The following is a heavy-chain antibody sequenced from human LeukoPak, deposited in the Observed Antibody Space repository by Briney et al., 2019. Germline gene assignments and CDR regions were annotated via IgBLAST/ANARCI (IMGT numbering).Heavy chain of an antibody. CDR3: ARHARPSGSYYRY. V-gene: IGHV4-59*08. J-gene: IGHJ4*02. CDR1: GGSISSYY. Sequence: SETLSLTCTVSGGSISSYYWSWIRQPPGKGLEWIGYIYYSGSTNYNPSLKSRVTISVDTSKNQFSLKLSSVTAADTAVYYCARHARPSGSYYRYWGQGALVTVSS. CDR2: IYYSGST. D-gene: IGHD1-26*01.